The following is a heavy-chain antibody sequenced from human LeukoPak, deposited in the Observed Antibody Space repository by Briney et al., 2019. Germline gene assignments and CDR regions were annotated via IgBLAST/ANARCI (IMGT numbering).Heavy chain of an antibody. D-gene: IGHD6-13*01. V-gene: IGHV1-24*01. CDR3: ATLKSPGIAAAGSENWFDP. Sequence: ASVKVSCKVSGYTLTELSMHWVRQAPGKGLEWMGGFDPEDGETIYAQKFQGRVTMTEDTSTDTAYMELSSLRSEDTAVYYCATLKSPGIAAAGSENWFDPWGQGTLVTVSS. CDR2: FDPEDGET. J-gene: IGHJ5*02. CDR1: GYTLTELS.